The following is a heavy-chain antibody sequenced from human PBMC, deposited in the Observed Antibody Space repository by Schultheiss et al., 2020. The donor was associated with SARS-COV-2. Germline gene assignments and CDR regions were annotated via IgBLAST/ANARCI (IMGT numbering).Heavy chain of an antibody. CDR2: ISSSSSYI. V-gene: IGHV3-21*01. CDR1: GFTFSSYS. CDR3: ARDLAYCGGDCYSMRAGLDY. J-gene: IGHJ4*02. Sequence: GGSLRLSCAASGFTFSSYSMNWVRQAPGKGLEWVSSISSSSSYIYYADSVKGRFTISRDNAKNSLYLQMNSLRAEDTAVYYCARDLAYCGGDCYSMRAGLDYWGQGTLVTVSS. D-gene: IGHD2-21*02.